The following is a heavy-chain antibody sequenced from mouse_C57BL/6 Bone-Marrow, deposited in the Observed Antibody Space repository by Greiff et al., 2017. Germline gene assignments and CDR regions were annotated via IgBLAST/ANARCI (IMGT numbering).Heavy chain of an antibody. J-gene: IGHJ3*01. CDR3: ARSAYYSNYLFAY. Sequence: QVQLQQPGAELVMPGASVKLSCKASGYTFTSYWMHWVKQRPGQGLEWIGEIDPSDSYTNYNQKFKGKSTLTVDKSSSTASMQLSSLTAEDSAVYYCARSAYYSNYLFAYWGQGTLVTVSA. CDR1: GYTFTSYW. D-gene: IGHD2-5*01. V-gene: IGHV1-69*01. CDR2: IDPSDSYT.